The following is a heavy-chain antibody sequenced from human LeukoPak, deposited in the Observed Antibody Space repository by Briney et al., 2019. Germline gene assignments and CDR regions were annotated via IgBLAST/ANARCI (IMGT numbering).Heavy chain of an antibody. CDR1: GSTVSSNH. D-gene: IGHD6-19*01. V-gene: IGHV3-53*01. CDR2: IYSGGST. J-gene: IGHJ5*02. CDR3: ARIVVNSIAVAHWFDP. Sequence: GGSLRLSCAASGSTVSSNHMSWVRQAPGKGLEWVSVIYSGGSTYYADSVKGRFTISRDNSKNTLYLQMNSLRAEDTAVYYCARIVVNSIAVAHWFDPWGQGTLVTVSS.